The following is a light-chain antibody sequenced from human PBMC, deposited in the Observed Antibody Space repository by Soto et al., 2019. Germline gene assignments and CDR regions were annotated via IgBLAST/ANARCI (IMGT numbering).Light chain of an antibody. CDR1: SSDVGSYNL. J-gene: IGLJ3*02. CDR2: EGT. Sequence: QSALTQPASVSASPGQSITIPCTGTSSDVGSYNLVSWFQQHPGKVPKLLIYEGTKRPSGLSDRFSGSKSGNTASLTISGLQAEDEADYYCSLKTSSATWVFGGGTKLTVL. CDR3: SLKTSSATWV. V-gene: IGLV2-14*02.